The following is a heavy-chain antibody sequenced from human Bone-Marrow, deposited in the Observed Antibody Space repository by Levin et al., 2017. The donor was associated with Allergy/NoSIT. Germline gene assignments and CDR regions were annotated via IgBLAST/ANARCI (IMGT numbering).Heavy chain of an antibody. CDR3: ARSSDILTGYGFRFDS. J-gene: IGHJ5*01. CDR2: IYHSGYT. V-gene: IGHV4-31*03. D-gene: IGHD3-9*01. CDR1: GGSIKSENY. Sequence: RASETLSLTCTVAGGSIKSENYWNWIRHCPGKGLEWIGYIYHSGYTNYNPSLRGRLIISTDTSNNQFSLKLTSVTAADTAVYYCARSSDILTGYGFRFDSWGQGTRVTVSS.